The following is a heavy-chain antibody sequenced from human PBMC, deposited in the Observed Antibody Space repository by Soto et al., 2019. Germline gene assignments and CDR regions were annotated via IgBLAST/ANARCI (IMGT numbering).Heavy chain of an antibody. V-gene: IGHV3-23*01. D-gene: IGHD3-9*01. CDR3: ARDPMYYDILTGYQATYYFDY. CDR1: GFTFSNHA. CDR2: INDKGDDT. Sequence: EVQLLESGGGLVQPGGSLRLSCAASGFTFSNHAMNWVRQAPGKGLEWVSGINDKGDDTYHADSVKGRFIISRDNSRNTLYLQMHSLRAEDTAVYYCARDPMYYDILTGYQATYYFDYWGQGTLVTVSA. J-gene: IGHJ4*02.